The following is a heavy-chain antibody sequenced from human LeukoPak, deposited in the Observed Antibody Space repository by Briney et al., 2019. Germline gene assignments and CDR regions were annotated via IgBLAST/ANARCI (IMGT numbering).Heavy chain of an antibody. J-gene: IGHJ6*02. D-gene: IGHD2-15*01. CDR2: ISSSGSTI. V-gene: IGHV3-11*04. CDR3: ARAHPAHDRVVAATYYGMDV. Sequence: PGGSLRLSCAASGFTFSDYYMSWIRQAPGKGLEWVSYISSSGSTIYYADSVKGRFTISRDNAKNSLYLQMNSLRAEDTAVYYCARAHPAHDRVVAATYYGMDVWGQGTTVTVSS. CDR1: GFTFSDYY.